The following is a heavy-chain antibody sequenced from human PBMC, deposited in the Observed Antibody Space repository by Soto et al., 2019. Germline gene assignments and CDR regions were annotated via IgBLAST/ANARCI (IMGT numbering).Heavy chain of an antibody. J-gene: IGHJ6*02. CDR3: ARGRGYYYGMDV. V-gene: IGHV4-34*01. Sequence: SETLSLTCAVYGGSFSGYYWTWIRQPPGTGLEWIGEINHSGSTNNNPSLKSRVTISVDTSKKQFSLKLDSVTAADTAVYYCARGRGYYYGMDVWGQGTTVTVSS. CDR2: INHSGST. CDR1: GGSFSGYY. D-gene: IGHD3-10*01.